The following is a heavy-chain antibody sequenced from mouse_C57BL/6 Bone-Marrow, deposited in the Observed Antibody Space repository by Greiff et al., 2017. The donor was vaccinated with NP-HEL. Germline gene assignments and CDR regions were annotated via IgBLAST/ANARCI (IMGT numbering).Heavy chain of an antibody. V-gene: IGHV5-12*01. CDR2: ISNGGGST. D-gene: IGHD1-1*01. CDR3: ARGGFYYGSSLAY. CDR1: GFTFSDYY. J-gene: IGHJ3*01. Sequence: EVKVVESGGGLVQPGGSLKLSCAASGFTFSDYYMYWVRQTPEKRLEWVAYISNGGGSTYYPDTVKGRFTISRDNAKNTLYLQMSRLKSEDTAMYYCARGGFYYGSSLAYWGQGTLVTVSA.